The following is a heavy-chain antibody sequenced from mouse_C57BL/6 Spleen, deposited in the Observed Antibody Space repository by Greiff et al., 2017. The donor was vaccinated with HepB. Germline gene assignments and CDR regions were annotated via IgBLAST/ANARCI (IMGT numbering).Heavy chain of an antibody. CDR2: INPNNGGT. CDR1: GYTFTDYY. V-gene: IGHV1-26*01. Sequence: VQLQQSGPELVKPGASVKISCKASGYTFTDYYMNWVKQSHGKSLEWIGDINPNNGGTSYNQKFKGKATLTVDKSSSTAYMELRSLTSEDSAVYYCARKDFSHWYFDVWGTGTTVTVSS. CDR3: ARKDFSHWYFDV. J-gene: IGHJ1*03.